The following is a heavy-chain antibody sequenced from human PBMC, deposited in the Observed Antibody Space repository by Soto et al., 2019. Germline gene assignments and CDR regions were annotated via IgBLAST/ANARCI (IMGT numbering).Heavy chain of an antibody. D-gene: IGHD3-3*01. J-gene: IGHJ6*03. CDR3: ARARSDFWSGYERPPYYYYMDV. CDR2: INPNSGGT. CDR1: GYTFTVYY. V-gene: IGHV1-2*04. Sequence: ASVKVSCKASGYTFTVYYMHWVRQAPGQGLEWMGWINPNSGGTNYAQKFQGWVTMTRDTSISTAYMELSRLRSDDTAVYYCARARSDFWSGYERPPYYYYMDVWGKGTTVTVSS.